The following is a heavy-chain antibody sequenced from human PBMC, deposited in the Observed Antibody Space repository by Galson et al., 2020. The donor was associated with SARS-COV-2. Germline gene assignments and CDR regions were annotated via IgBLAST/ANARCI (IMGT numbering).Heavy chain of an antibody. J-gene: IGHJ4*02. Sequence: SQTLSLTCAVSGDSISSGTYYWSWIRQLPGGGLEWIGYIHNRGSNYNPSLRGRLTLSLDAANNQLSLRLSSVTAADTAVYYCATSDYVRRGTDYWGQGTRVTVSS. CDR2: IHNRGS. CDR1: GDSISSGTYY. D-gene: IGHD3-10*02. CDR3: ATSDYVRRGTDY. V-gene: IGHV4-31*02.